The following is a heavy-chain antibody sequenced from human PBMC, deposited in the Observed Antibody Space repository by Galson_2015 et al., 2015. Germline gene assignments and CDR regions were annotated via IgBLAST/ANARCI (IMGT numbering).Heavy chain of an antibody. J-gene: IGHJ6*02. CDR2: ISYDGSNK. CDR1: GFTFSSYA. D-gene: IGHD4/OR15-4a*01. Sequence: SLRLSCAASGFTFSSYAMHWVRQAPGKGLEWVAAISYDGSNKYYADSVKGRFTISRDNSKNTLYLQMNSLRAEDTAVYYCARREDRGTANSSFYCGMDLWARGTLVTVSS. V-gene: IGHV3-30-3*01. CDR3: ARREDRGTANSSFYCGMDL.